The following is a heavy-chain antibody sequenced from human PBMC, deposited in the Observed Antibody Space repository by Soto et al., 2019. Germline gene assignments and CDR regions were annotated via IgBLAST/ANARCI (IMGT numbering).Heavy chain of an antibody. Sequence: ASVKVSCKASGYTFTGYYMHWVRQAPGQGLEWMGWINPNSGGTNYAQKFQGRVTMTRDTSISTAYMELSRLRSDDTAVYYCARDLRRLRGTLTHSDYWGQGTLVTVSS. J-gene: IGHJ4*02. CDR3: ARDLRRLRGTLTHSDY. CDR2: INPNSGGT. D-gene: IGHD2-15*01. CDR1: GYTFTGYY. V-gene: IGHV1-2*02.